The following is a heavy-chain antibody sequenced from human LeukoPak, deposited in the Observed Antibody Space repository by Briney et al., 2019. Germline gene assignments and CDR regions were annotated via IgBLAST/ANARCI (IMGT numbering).Heavy chain of an antibody. CDR1: GFTFSTYA. Sequence: GGSLRLSCAASGFTFSTYAVNWVRQAPGKGLEWVSTISGSGGGTYYADSVKGRFTISRDNSKNTLYPQMSSLRAEDTAVYYCAKDCGRYYDSSGYYWGYYFDSWGQGILVTVST. V-gene: IGHV3-23*01. D-gene: IGHD3-22*01. CDR2: ISGSGGGT. J-gene: IGHJ4*02. CDR3: AKDCGRYYDSSGYYWGYYFDS.